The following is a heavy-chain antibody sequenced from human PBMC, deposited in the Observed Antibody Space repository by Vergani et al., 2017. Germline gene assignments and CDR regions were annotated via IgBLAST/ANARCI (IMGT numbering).Heavy chain of an antibody. J-gene: IGHJ4*02. CDR2: IYYSGST. Sequence: QVQLQESGPGLVKPSQTLSLTCTVSGGSISSGGYYWSWIRQHPGKGLEWIGYIYYSGSTYYNPSLKSRFTISVDTSKNTFSLKLSSVTAADTAVYYCTSRWSSRMGLFDYWGQGTLVTVSS. CDR3: TSRWSSRMGLFDY. CDR1: GGSISSGGYY. V-gene: IGHV4-31*03. D-gene: IGHD6-13*01.